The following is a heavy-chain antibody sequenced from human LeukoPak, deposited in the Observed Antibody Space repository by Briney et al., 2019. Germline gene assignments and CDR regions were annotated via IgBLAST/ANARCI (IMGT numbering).Heavy chain of an antibody. D-gene: IGHD2-2*02. CDR1: GGSISNFY. J-gene: IGHJ4*02. V-gene: IGHV4-4*07. CDR2: IYSSGST. CDR3: ARDRIPMHTRGRGAAYFDY. Sequence: SETLSLTCTVSGGSISNFYWSWIRQPAGKTLEWIGRIYSSGSTNYNPSLKSRVTMSLDTSKNQFSLKLSSVTAADTAVYYCARDRIPMHTRGRGAAYFDYWGQGTLVTVSS.